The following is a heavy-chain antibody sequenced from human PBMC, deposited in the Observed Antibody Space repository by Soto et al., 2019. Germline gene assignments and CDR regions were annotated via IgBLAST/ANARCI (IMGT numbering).Heavy chain of an antibody. D-gene: IGHD2-15*01. Sequence: QVQLVESGGGVVQPGRSLRLSCAASGFTFSSYGMHWVRQAPGKGLEWVAVISYDGSNKYYADSVKGRFTISRDNSKNTLYLQMNSLRAEDTAVYYCARQDQYCSGGSCLYLDVW. CDR1: GFTFSSYG. CDR2: ISYDGSNK. V-gene: IGHV3-30*03. CDR3: ARQDQYCSGGSCLYLDV. J-gene: IGHJ6*03.